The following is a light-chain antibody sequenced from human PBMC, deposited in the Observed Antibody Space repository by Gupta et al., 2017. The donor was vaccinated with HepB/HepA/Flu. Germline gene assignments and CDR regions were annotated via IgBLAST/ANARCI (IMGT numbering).Light chain of an antibody. V-gene: IGLV1-51*02. Sequence: QSVLTQPPSVSAAPGQKVTISCSGSSSNIGNNDVSWYQQFPGTAPKVLIYENNKRPSGIPDRFSGSKSGTSGTLGITGLQTGDEADYYCGTWDISLSGYDFGTGTKVTVL. J-gene: IGLJ1*01. CDR2: ENN. CDR1: SSNIGNND. CDR3: GTWDISLSGYD.